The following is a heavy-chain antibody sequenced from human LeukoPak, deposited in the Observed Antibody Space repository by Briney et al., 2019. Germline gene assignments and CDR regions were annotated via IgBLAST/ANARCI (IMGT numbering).Heavy chain of an antibody. CDR3: ARGGTTWHGFDS. D-gene: IGHD1-14*01. CDR1: GFTFSSYA. Sequence: LGGSLRLSCAASGFTFSSYAMGWVRQAPGKGLEWVSGISDAGAITYYADSVRGRFTISRSQSTNTLYLQMDSLRAEDTSLYYCARGGTTWHGFDSWGQGTLVTVSS. J-gene: IGHJ4*02. V-gene: IGHV3-23*01. CDR2: ISDAGAIT.